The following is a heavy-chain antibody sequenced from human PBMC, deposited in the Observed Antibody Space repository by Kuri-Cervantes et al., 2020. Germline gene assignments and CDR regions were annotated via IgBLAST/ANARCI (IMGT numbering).Heavy chain of an antibody. J-gene: IGHJ6*02. Sequence: SGPTLVKPTQTLTLTCTFSGFSLSTRGMSVSWIRQPPGKALEWLARIDWDDDKYYSTSLQTRLTISKDTSKNQVVLTMTNMDPVDTATYYCARTIAAAVYGMDVWGQGNTVTVSS. CDR1: GFSLSTRGMS. V-gene: IGHV2-70*11. D-gene: IGHD6-13*01. CDR2: IDWDDDK. CDR3: ARTIAAAVYGMDV.